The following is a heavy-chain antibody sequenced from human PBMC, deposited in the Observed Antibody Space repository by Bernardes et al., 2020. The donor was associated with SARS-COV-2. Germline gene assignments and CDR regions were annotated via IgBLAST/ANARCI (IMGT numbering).Heavy chain of an antibody. CDR3: ARDSRGYYDSSGYSLYYYGMDV. CDR1: GFTFSSYW. Sequence: GSLRLSCAASGFTFSSYWMSWVRQAPGKGLEWVANIKQDGSEKYYVDSVKGRFTISRDNAKNSLYLQMNSLRAEDTAVYYCARDSRGYYDSSGYSLYYYGMDVWGQGTTVTVSS. D-gene: IGHD3-22*01. J-gene: IGHJ6*02. V-gene: IGHV3-7*01. CDR2: IKQDGSEK.